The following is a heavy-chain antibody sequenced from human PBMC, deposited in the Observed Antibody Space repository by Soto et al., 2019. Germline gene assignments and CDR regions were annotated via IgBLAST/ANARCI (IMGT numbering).Heavy chain of an antibody. J-gene: IGHJ6*03. V-gene: IGHV1-8*01. D-gene: IGHD2-2*01. Sequence: ASVKVSCKASGYTFTSYDINWVRQATGQGLEWMGWMNPNSGNTGYAQKFQGRVTMTRNTSISTAYMELSSLRSEDTAVYYCARVPAASYYYYYMDVWGKGSTVTVSS. CDR3: ARVPAASYYYYYMDV. CDR1: GYTFTSYD. CDR2: MNPNSGNT.